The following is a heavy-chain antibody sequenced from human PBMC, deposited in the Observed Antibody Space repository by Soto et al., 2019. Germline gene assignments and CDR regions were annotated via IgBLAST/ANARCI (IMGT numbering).Heavy chain of an antibody. CDR2: ISGYNGNT. CDR1: GYTFSSYG. J-gene: IGHJ4*02. V-gene: IGHV1-18*01. Sequence: ASVKVSCKASGYTFSSYGISWVRQAPGQGLEWMGWISGYNGNTKYAQELQGRVTMTTDTSTSTAYMELRSLRSADTAVYYCAREGGRYSYDMFDYWGQGTLVTVSS. D-gene: IGHD5-18*01. CDR3: AREGGRYSYDMFDY.